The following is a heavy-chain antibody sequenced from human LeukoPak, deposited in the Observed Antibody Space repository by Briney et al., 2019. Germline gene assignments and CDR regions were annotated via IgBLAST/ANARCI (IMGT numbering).Heavy chain of an antibody. CDR3: ARARWYSSDY. D-gene: IGHD6-13*01. Sequence: GRSLRLSCAASGFTFSSYAMHWVRQAPGKGLEWVAVISYDGSNKYYADSVKGRFTISRDNSKNTLYLQMNSLRAEDTAVYYCARARWYSSDYWGQGILVTVSS. J-gene: IGHJ4*02. CDR1: GFTFSSYA. CDR2: ISYDGSNK. V-gene: IGHV3-30*04.